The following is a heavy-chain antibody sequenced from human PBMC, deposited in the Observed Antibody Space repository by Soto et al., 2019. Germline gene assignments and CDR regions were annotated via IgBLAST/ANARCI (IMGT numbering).Heavy chain of an antibody. CDR1: GFTFSSYW. D-gene: IGHD6-19*01. V-gene: IGHV3-7*05. CDR3: ARFIAVAGNIDY. Sequence: EVQLVESGGGLVQPGGSLSLSCADSGFTFSSYWMSWVRQAPGKGLEWVANIKQDGSEKYYVDSVKGRFTISRDNAKNSLYLQMNSLRAEDTAVYYCARFIAVAGNIDYWGQGTLVTVSS. J-gene: IGHJ4*02. CDR2: IKQDGSEK.